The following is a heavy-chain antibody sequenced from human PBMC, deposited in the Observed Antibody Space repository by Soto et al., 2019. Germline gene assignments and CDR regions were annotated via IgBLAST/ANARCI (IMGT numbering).Heavy chain of an antibody. J-gene: IGHJ5*02. CDR3: AKGPVAGTRWFDP. CDR2: ISGSGSNT. D-gene: IGHD6-13*01. V-gene: IGHV3-23*01. Sequence: GGSLRLSCVASGITFSSYVMSWVRLAPGKGLEWVSSISGSGSNTYFADSVRGRFTVSRDNSKNTLYLQINSPRAEDTALYFCAKGPVAGTRWFDPWGQGTQVTVSS. CDR1: GITFSSYV.